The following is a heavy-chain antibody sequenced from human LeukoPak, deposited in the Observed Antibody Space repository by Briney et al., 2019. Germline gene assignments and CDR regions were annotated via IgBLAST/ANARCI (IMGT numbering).Heavy chain of an antibody. CDR1: GYTFTSYG. CDR3: AREHSSGYLLDP. CDR2: ISAYNGNT. Sequence: ASVTVSCKASGYTFTSYGISWVRQAPGQGLEWMGWISAYNGNTNYAQKLQGRVTMTTDTSTSTAYMELRSLRSDDTAVYYCAREHSSGYLLDPWGQGTLVTVSS. V-gene: IGHV1-18*01. D-gene: IGHD3-22*01. J-gene: IGHJ5*02.